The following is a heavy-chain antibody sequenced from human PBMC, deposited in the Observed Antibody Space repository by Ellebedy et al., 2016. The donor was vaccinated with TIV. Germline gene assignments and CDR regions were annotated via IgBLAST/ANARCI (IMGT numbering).Heavy chain of an antibody. D-gene: IGHD3-22*01. CDR3: ASRYYYDSSGYLDPLEYFQH. V-gene: IGHV3-30-3*01. J-gene: IGHJ1*01. CDR1: GFTFSSYA. Sequence: GESLKISXAASGFTFSSYAMHWVRQAPGKGLEWVAVISYDGSNKYYADSVKGRFTISRDNAKNSLYLQMNSLRAEDTAVYYCASRYYYDSSGYLDPLEYFQHWGQGTLVTVSS. CDR2: ISYDGSNK.